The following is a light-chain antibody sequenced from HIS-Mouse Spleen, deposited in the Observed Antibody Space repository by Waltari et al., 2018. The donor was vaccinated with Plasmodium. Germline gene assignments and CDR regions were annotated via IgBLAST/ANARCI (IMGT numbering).Light chain of an antibody. Sequence: SYELTQPPSVSVSPGQTARITCSGDALPKQNAYWYQQKPGQAPVLGIYKDSERPAGIPERFSGSSSGTTFTLTISGVQAEDEADYYCQSADSSGTYVFGTGTKVTVL. CDR3: QSADSSGTYV. CDR1: ALPKQN. V-gene: IGLV3-25*03. J-gene: IGLJ1*01. CDR2: KDS.